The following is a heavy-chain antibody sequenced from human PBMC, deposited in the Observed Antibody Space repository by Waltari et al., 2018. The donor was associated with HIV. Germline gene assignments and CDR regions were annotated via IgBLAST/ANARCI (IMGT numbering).Heavy chain of an antibody. V-gene: IGHV2-5*01. Sequence: QITLKESGPTLVKPTQTLTLTCTFSGFSLSTTGVGVGWIRQPPGKALEWLAVIYWNDGRRYSPSRRNRRISTKDTSKNQVVLTMTDMDPVDTATYFCAHIHGYYYNAEVGAFDTWGQGTMVTVSS. CDR2: IYWNDGR. CDR3: AHIHGYYYNAEVGAFDT. J-gene: IGHJ3*02. D-gene: IGHD1-26*01. CDR1: GFSLSTTGVG.